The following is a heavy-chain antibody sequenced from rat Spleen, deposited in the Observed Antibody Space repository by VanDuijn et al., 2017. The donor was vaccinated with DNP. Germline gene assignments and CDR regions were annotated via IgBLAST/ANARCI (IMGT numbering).Heavy chain of an antibody. Sequence: EVQLVESGGGLVQPGRSLKLSCAASGFIFNDYGMAWVRQTPEKGLEWVATISTGGGTTYYRDSVKGRFTISRDDAKGTLYLQMDSLRSEDTATYYCARHGRVTTVATYWYFDFWGPGTMVTVSS. CDR3: ARHGRVTTVATYWYFDF. V-gene: IGHV5S13*01. D-gene: IGHD1-3*01. J-gene: IGHJ1*01. CDR2: ISTGGGTT. CDR1: GFIFNDYG.